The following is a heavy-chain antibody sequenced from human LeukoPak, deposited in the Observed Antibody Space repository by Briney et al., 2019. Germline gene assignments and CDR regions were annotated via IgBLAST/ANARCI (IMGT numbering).Heavy chain of an antibody. J-gene: IGHJ5*02. CDR2: IYTSGST. V-gene: IGHV4-4*07. CDR3: ASIREYDCWSGPGDWFDP. Sequence: SETLSPTCAVSGGSISSYYWSWVRQPAGKGLEWIGRIYTSGSTNYNPSLKSRVTISVDKSKNQFSLKLSSVTAADTAVYYCASIREYDCWSGPGDWFDPWGQGTLVTVSS. D-gene: IGHD3-3*01. CDR1: GGSISSYY.